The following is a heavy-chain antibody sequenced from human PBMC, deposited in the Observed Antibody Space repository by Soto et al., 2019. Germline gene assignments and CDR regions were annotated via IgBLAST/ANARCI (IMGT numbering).Heavy chain of an antibody. Sequence: ASVKVSCKASGHTFNNYDINWVRQATGQGPEWMAWMNPNSGNTGYAQNFQGRVTLTRDTSISTAYMELSSLRSDDTALYYCARSQRCSRRRCPEPLDNWGPGTLVTVSS. D-gene: IGHD2-2*01. CDR2: MNPNSGNT. CDR3: ARSQRCSRRRCPEPLDN. V-gene: IGHV1-8*01. J-gene: IGHJ4*02. CDR1: GHTFNNYD.